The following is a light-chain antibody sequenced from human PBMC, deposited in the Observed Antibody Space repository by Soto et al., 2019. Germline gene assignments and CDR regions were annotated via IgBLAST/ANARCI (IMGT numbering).Light chain of an antibody. Sequence: EIVLTQSPATLSLSPGERATLSCRASQSIDAYLAWFQQKPGQAPRLLIYDASNRATGIPARFSGSGFGTDFTLTISNVEPEDFAIYYCQQRSVWPLTFGGGTKVEIK. CDR2: DAS. CDR1: QSIDAY. V-gene: IGKV3-11*01. CDR3: QQRSVWPLT. J-gene: IGKJ4*01.